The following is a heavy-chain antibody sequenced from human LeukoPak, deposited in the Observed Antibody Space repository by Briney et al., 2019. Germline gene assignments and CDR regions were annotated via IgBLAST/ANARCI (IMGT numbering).Heavy chain of an antibody. Sequence: SQTLSLTCTVSGGSISSGGYYWNWIRQHPGKGLEWVGHIYYSGGTYYNTSLKRRITISADTSKGQFSLNLSPVTAADTAVYYCARGTWYGTFDIWGQGTMATVSS. CDR1: GGSISSGGYY. CDR3: ARGTWYGTFDI. D-gene: IGHD6-13*01. V-gene: IGHV4-31*03. CDR2: IYYSGGT. J-gene: IGHJ3*02.